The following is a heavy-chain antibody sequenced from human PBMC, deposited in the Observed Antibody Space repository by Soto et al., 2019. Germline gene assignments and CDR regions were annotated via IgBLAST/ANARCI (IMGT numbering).Heavy chain of an antibody. CDR3: ASSLLSTTENWFEP. V-gene: IGHV4-59*01. CDR1: VGSISSYY. CDR2: IYYSGST. J-gene: IGHJ5*02. D-gene: IGHD2-2*01. Sequence: SETLSLTCTVSVGSISSYYWSLIRQPPGKGLEWIGYIYYSGSTNYNPSLKSRVTISVDTSKNQFSLKLSSVTAADTAVYYCASSLLSTTENWFEPSGQGTMVTVSS.